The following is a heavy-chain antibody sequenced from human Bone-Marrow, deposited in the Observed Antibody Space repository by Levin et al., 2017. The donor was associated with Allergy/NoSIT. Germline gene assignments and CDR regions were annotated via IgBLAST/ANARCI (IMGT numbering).Heavy chain of an antibody. Sequence: GESLKISCAASGFTFSIYWMTWVRQAPGKGLEWVANIKEDESEKNYGDSVKGRFTISRDNAQNSLYLQMNNLRAEDTAIYFCARDENIRYNTGWYDALDIWGQGTVVTVSS. CDR3: ARDENIRYNTGWYDALDI. D-gene: IGHD6-13*01. J-gene: IGHJ3*02. CDR1: GFTFSIYW. V-gene: IGHV3-7*01. CDR2: IKEDESEK.